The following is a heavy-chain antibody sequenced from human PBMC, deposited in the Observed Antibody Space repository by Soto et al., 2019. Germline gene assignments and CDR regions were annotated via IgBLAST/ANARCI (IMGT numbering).Heavy chain of an antibody. CDR1: GFNFGSYA. V-gene: IGHV3-23*01. CDR2: VSGSGSSP. CDR3: VKGKESGYRGAFDS. J-gene: IGHJ4*02. Sequence: EEQLLESGGGLVQPGGSLRLSCAATGFNFGSYAMVWVRQAPGKGLEWVSGVSGSGSSPYYADSVKGRLTISKDKSKNTLYLDLNNLRSEDTAVYFCVKGKESGYRGAFDSWGQGTMVTVSS. D-gene: IGHD5-18*01.